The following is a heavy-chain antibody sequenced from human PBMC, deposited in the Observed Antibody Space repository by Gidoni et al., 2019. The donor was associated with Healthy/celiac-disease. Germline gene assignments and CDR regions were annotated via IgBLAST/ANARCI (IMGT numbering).Heavy chain of an antibody. CDR1: GYTFTSYG. J-gene: IGHJ4*02. D-gene: IGHD2-15*01. V-gene: IGHV1-18*01. CDR2: ISAYNSNT. CDR3: AREAQDIVVVVAATGNYFDY. Sequence: QVQLVQSGAEVKKPGASVKVSCKASGYTFTSYGISWVRQAPGQGLEWMGWISAYNSNTNYAQKLQGRVTMTTDTSTSTAYMELRSLRSDDTAVYYCAREAQDIVVVVAATGNYFDYWGQGTLVTVSS.